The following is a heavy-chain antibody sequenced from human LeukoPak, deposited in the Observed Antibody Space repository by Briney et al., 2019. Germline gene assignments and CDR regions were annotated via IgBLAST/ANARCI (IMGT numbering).Heavy chain of an antibody. D-gene: IGHD5-18*01. J-gene: IGHJ6*02. CDR1: GFTFSGSA. CDR2: IRSKANSYAT. CDR3: TRLLDTAMDYYYYYGMDV. V-gene: IGHV3-73*01. Sequence: GGSLKLSCAASGFTFSGSAMHWVRQASGKGLEWVGRIRSKANSYATAYAASVKGRFTIPRDDSKNTAYLQMNSLKTEDTAVYYCTRLLDTAMDYYYYYGMDVWGQGTTVTVSS.